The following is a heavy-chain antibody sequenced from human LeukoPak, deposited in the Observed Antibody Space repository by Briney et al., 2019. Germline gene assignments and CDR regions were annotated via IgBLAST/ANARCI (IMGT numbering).Heavy chain of an antibody. CDR1: GFTFSNYG. CDR3: ASSGIYGDYDAFDI. V-gene: IGHV3-48*04. Sequence: GGSLRLSCAASGFTFSNYGMNWVRQAPGKGLEWVSYISSSGSTIYYADSVKGRFTISRDNAKNSLYLQMNSLRAEDTAVYYCASSGIYGDYDAFDIWGQGTMVSVSS. D-gene: IGHD4-17*01. J-gene: IGHJ3*02. CDR2: ISSSGSTI.